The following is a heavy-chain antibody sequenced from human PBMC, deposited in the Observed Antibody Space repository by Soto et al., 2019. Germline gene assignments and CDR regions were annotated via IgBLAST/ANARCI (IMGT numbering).Heavy chain of an antibody. CDR1: GFTFSSHA. CDR3: AKVPLAAAAPREGDY. J-gene: IGHJ4*02. Sequence: GGSLRLSCAASGFTFSSHAMSWVRQATGKGLEWVSAISGSGGSTYYADSVKGRFTISRDNSKNTLYLQMNSLRAEDTAVYYCAKVPLAAAAPREGDYWGQGTLVTVSS. V-gene: IGHV3-23*01. D-gene: IGHD6-13*01. CDR2: ISGSGGST.